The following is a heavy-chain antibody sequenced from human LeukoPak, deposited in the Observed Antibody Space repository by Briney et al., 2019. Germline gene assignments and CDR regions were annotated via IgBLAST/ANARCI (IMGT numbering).Heavy chain of an antibody. D-gene: IGHD3-10*02. Sequence: ASVKVSCKASGYTFTSYYIHWVRQAPGQGLEWMGIINPSGGSTIYAQKFQGRVTMTRDTSISTAYMELSRLRSDDTAVYYCARAIIMSVQKVADYWGQGTLVTVSS. J-gene: IGHJ4*02. CDR2: INPSGGST. CDR3: ARAIIMSVQKVADY. CDR1: GYTFTSYY. V-gene: IGHV1-46*01.